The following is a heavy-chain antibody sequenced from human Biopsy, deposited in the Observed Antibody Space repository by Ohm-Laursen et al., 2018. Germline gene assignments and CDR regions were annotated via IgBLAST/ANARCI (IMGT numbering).Heavy chain of an antibody. V-gene: IGHV1-69*13. CDR1: GGSFINYA. Sequence: GASVKVSCKASGGSFINYAISWVRQAPGQGLEWMGGIIPMFGTANYAQMFQGRVTISADESTSTSYMELSILTTEDPAIYYCARGPHSGSHSCFDYWGRGTLVTVSS. J-gene: IGHJ4*02. D-gene: IGHD1-26*01. CDR2: IIPMFGTA. CDR3: ARGPHSGSHSCFDY.